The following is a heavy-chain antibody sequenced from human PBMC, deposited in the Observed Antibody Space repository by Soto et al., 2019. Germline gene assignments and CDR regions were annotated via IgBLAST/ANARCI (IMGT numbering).Heavy chain of an antibody. Sequence: EVQLLESGGGLVQPGGSLRLSCAASGFTFSSYAMSWVRQAPGKGLDWVSAISVSVGSTYYADSVKDRFTISRDNSKNTLYLQMNSLRAEDTAVYYCAKVERAVAGIIDWGQGTLVTVSS. CDR2: ISVSVGST. CDR1: GFTFSSYA. V-gene: IGHV3-23*01. CDR3: AKVERAVAGIID. J-gene: IGHJ4*02. D-gene: IGHD6-19*01.